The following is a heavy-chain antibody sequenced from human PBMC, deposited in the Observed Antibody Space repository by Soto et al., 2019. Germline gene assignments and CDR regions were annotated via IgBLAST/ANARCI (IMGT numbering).Heavy chain of an antibody. CDR3: ARESLNADLVAIDNWFDP. CDR1: GGTFSSYA. J-gene: IGHJ5*02. V-gene: IGHV1-69*12. D-gene: IGHD5-12*01. Sequence: QVQLVQSGAEVKKPGSSVKVSCKASGGTFSSYAISWVRQAPGQGLEWMGGIIPIFGTANYAQKFQGRVTINAEESTSTAYVELSSLGSEDTAVYYCARESLNADLVAIDNWFDPWGQGTLVTVSS. CDR2: IIPIFGTA.